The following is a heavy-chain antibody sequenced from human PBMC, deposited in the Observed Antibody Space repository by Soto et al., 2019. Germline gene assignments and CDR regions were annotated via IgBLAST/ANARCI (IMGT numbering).Heavy chain of an antibody. Sequence: QVQLQESGPRLVKPSETLSLTCTISGASISNHYCQWFRQPPGKGLEWIGYIHNTGGTNYNPSLQTPVTISLDTSKNQSSLKLTSVTVADTAVYYCATGGGWLTDYWGQGTLVTVSS. CDR3: ATGGGWLTDY. D-gene: IGHD6-19*01. CDR1: GASISNHY. CDR2: IHNTGGT. V-gene: IGHV4-59*11. J-gene: IGHJ4*02.